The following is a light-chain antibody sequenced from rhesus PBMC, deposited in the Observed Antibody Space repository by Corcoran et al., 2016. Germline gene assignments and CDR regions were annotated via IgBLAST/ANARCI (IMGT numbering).Light chain of an antibody. CDR2: GAF. CDR3: QKYNNWPRT. J-gene: IGKJ1*01. V-gene: IGKV3S9*01. Sequence: EIVMTQSPATLSLSSGERATLSCRASQSVSCYVAWYQQKPEQAPRPRIHGAFSRATGIPDRFSGSGSGTDFTLTISSLEHEDVAVYDGQKYNNWPRTFGRGTKVEIK. CDR1: QSVSCY.